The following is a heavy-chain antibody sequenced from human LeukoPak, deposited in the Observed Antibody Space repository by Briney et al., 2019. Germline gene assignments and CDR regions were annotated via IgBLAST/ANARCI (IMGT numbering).Heavy chain of an antibody. D-gene: IGHD6-13*01. CDR1: GGTFSSYA. CDR2: IIPIFGTA. Sequence: SVKVSCKASGGTFSSYAISWVRQAPGQGLEWMGRIIPIFGTANYAQKFQGRVTITTDESTSTAYMELSSLRSEDTAVYYCAGKYSSSCYGLDYWGQGTLVTVSS. V-gene: IGHV1-69*05. J-gene: IGHJ4*02. CDR3: AGKYSSSCYGLDY.